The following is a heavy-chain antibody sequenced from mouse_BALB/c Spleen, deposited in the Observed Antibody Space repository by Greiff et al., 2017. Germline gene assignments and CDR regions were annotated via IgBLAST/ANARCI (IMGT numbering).Heavy chain of an antibody. CDR2: ISYSGST. V-gene: IGHV3-2*02. D-gene: IGHD1-1*01. CDR3: ARSSYYYGSSPMDY. J-gene: IGHJ4*01. Sequence: DVHLVESGPGLVKPSQSLSLTCTVTGYSITSDYAWNWIRQFPGNKLEWMGYISYSGSTSYNPSLKSRISITRDTSKNQFFLQLNSVTTEDTATYYCARSSYYYGSSPMDYWGQGTSVTVSS. CDR1: GYSITSDYA.